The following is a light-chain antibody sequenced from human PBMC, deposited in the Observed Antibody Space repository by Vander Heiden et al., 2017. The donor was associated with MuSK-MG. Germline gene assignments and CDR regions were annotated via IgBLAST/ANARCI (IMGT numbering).Light chain of an antibody. V-gene: IGKV2-28*01. CDR3: MQAVQSQT. CDR1: QSLLQSNGHSY. Sequence: DIVMTQSPLSLPVTPGAPASISCRSSQSLLQSNGHSYLEWYRQRPGQSPQLLIYLGSNRAYGVPDRFSGSGSGTDFTLTISRVEAEDVGLYYCMQAVQSQTFGQGTKVEIK. CDR2: LGS. J-gene: IGKJ1*01.